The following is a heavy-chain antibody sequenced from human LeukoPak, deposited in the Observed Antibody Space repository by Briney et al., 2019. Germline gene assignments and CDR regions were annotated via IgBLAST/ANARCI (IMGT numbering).Heavy chain of an antibody. CDR3: ARGYYGSGSHCCHMDV. D-gene: IGHD3-10*01. Sequence: SETLSLTCAVYVGSYSGYYWSWIRQPPGKGLEWIGEINHSGSTNYNSSLKSRVTISVDTSKNQFSLKLSSVTAADTAVYYCARGYYGSGSHCCHMDVWGKGTTITVS. CDR2: INHSGST. V-gene: IGHV4-34*01. J-gene: IGHJ6*03. CDR1: VGSYSGYY.